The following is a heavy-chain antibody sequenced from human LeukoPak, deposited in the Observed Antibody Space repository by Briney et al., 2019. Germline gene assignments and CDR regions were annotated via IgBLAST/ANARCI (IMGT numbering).Heavy chain of an antibody. CDR3: ARAMGGIVATNYYMDV. CDR1: GYTFTSYG. Sequence: ASVKVSCKASGYTFTSYGISWVRQAPGQGLEWMGWISAYNGNTNYAQKLQSRVTMTTDTSTSTAYMELRSLRSDDTAVYYCARAMGGIVATNYYMDVWGKGTTVTISS. J-gene: IGHJ6*03. V-gene: IGHV1-18*01. D-gene: IGHD5-12*01. CDR2: ISAYNGNT.